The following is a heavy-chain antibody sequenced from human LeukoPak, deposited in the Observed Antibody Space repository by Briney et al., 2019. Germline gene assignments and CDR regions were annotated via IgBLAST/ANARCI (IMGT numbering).Heavy chain of an antibody. D-gene: IGHD6-19*01. J-gene: IGHJ5*02. CDR3: ARDKQPGIAVAGTLDP. CDR2: ISWNSGSI. Sequence: GRSLRLSCAASGFIFEEYAMHWVRQVPGKGLEWVSGISWNSGSIGYVDSVKGRFTISRDNAKNSLYLQMNSLRAEDTAVYYCARDKQPGIAVAGTLDPWGQGTLVTVSS. CDR1: GFIFEEYA. V-gene: IGHV3-9*01.